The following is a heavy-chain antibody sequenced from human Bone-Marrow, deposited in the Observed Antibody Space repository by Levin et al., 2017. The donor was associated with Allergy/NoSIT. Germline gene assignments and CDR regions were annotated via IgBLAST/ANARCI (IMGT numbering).Heavy chain of an antibody. CDR2: IYSGGRT. CDR1: GFTVSSNH. D-gene: IGHD3-10*01. CDR3: AIYGSGSYYSAFDI. J-gene: IGHJ3*02. Sequence: GESLRLSCAASGFTVSSNHMSWVRQAPGKGLEWVSLIYSGGRTYYADSVQGRFTISRDNSKNTLYLQMNSLRGEDTAVYYCAIYGSGSYYSAFDIWGQGTLVTVSS. V-gene: IGHV3-53*01.